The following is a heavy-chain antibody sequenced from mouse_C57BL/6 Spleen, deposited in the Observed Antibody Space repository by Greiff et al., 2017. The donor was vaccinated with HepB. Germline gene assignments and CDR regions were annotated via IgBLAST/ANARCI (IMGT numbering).Heavy chain of an antibody. D-gene: IGHD1-1*01. J-gene: IGHJ1*03. CDR1: GYAFSSYW. V-gene: IGHV1-80*01. Sequence: QVHVKQSGAELVKPGASVKISCKASGYAFSSYWMNWVKQRPGKGLEWIGQIYPGDGDTNYNGKFKGKATLTADKSSSTAYMQLSSLTSEDSAVYFCARSFTTVVATDWYFDVWGTGTTVTVSS. CDR3: ARSFTTVVATDWYFDV. CDR2: IYPGDGDT.